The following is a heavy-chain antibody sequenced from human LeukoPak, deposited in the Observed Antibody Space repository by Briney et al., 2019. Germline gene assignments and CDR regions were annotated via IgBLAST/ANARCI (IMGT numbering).Heavy chain of an antibody. CDR1: GGSISSSTYS. CDR2: IYYSGST. J-gene: IGHJ4*02. Sequence: SETLSLTCTVFGGSISSSTYSWGWIRQPPGRGLEWIGNIYYSGSTDYNPSLKSRVLIFVDTSKNQFSLMLSSVTAAHTAVYYCARLGNGYNRYYFEYWGQGTLVTVSS. CDR3: ARLGNGYNRYYFEY. V-gene: IGHV4-39*01. D-gene: IGHD5-24*01.